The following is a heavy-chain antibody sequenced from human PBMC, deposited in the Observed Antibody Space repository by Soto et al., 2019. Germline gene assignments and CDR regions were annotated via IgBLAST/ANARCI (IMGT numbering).Heavy chain of an antibody. CDR3: ATSNDTGLDN. CDR2: FIAVLNLP. CDR1: GGTLSSYT. V-gene: IGHV1-69*02. D-gene: IGHD1-1*01. J-gene: IGHJ4*02. Sequence: QVHLVQSGAEMKTPGSSVKVSCTPSGGTLSSYTIVWVRQAPGEGLEWIGGFIAVLNLPASVQKFQGRVTITADGSTRTVYMELSGLTSEDTAVYYCATSNDTGLDNWGQGTLVTVSS.